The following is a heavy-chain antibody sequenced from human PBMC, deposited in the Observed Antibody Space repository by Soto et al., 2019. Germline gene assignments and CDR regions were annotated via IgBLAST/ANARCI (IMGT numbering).Heavy chain of an antibody. Sequence: SETLSLTCAVYGRSFSGYYWSWIRQPPGKGLEWIGEINHSGSTNYNPSLKSRVTISVDTSKNQFSLKLSSVTAADTAVYYCARGSHRGILNYYYYYMDVWGKGTTVTVSS. V-gene: IGHV4-34*01. J-gene: IGHJ6*03. CDR1: GRSFSGYY. CDR2: INHSGST. CDR3: ARGSHRGILNYYYYYMDV.